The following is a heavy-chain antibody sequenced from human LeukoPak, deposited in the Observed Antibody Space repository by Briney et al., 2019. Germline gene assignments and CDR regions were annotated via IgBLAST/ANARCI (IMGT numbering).Heavy chain of an antibody. D-gene: IGHD3-3*01. Sequence: GGSLRLSCAASGFTFSNAWMSWVRQAPGKRLEWVGRIKSKTDGGTTDYAAPVKGRFTISRNDSKNTLFLQMNSLKTEDTAVYYCTTDDGYDFWSGYYNYWGQGTLVTVSS. J-gene: IGHJ4*02. CDR3: TTDDGYDFWSGYYNY. CDR2: IKSKTDGGTT. CDR1: GFTFSNAW. V-gene: IGHV3-15*01.